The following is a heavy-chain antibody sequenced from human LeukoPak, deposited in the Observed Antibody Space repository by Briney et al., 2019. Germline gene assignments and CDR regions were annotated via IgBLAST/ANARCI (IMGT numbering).Heavy chain of an antibody. D-gene: IGHD3-10*01. CDR1: GYSITNGYY. CDR3: ARLYRSITMIRGVDNWFDP. CDR2: IYHSGET. J-gene: IGHJ5*02. Sequence: SETLSLTCTVSGYSITNGYYWGWIRQPPGKGLELIGTIYHSGETYYNPSLKRRVTISVDTSKNQFSLKLSSVTAADTAVYYCARLYRSITMIRGVDNWFDPWGQGTLVTVSS. V-gene: IGHV4-38-2*02.